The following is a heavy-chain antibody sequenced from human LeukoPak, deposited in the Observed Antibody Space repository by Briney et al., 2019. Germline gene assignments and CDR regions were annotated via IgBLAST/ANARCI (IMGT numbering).Heavy chain of an antibody. CDR1: GGSISSSSYY. J-gene: IGHJ4*02. CDR3: ARHHYYYDPLSLDY. D-gene: IGHD3-22*01. Sequence: SETLSLTCTVSGGSISSSSYYWGWIRQPPGKGLEWIGEINHSGSTNYNPSLKSRVTISVDTSKNQFSLKLSSVTAADTAVYYCARHHYYYDPLSLDYWGQGTLVTVSS. V-gene: IGHV4-39*01. CDR2: INHSGST.